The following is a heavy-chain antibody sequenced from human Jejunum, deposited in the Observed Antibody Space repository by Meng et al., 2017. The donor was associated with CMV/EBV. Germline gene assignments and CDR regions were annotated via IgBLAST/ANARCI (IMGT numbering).Heavy chain of an antibody. Sequence: TVSGGYISSYYWSWIRQPPGKGLEYIGYIYYSGRTNYNPSLKSRVTISVDTSKNQFSLKLTSVSAADTAVYYCARVSGGNLSPFDIWGQGTMVTVSS. V-gene: IGHV4-59*01. J-gene: IGHJ3*02. CDR3: ARVSGGNLSPFDI. D-gene: IGHD4-23*01. CDR2: IYYSGRT. CDR1: GGYISSYY.